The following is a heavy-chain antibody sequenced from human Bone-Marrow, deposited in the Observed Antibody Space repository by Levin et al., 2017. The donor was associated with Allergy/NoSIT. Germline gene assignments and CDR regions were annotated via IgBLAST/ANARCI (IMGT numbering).Heavy chain of an antibody. Sequence: PGGSLRLSCAASGFTFSSYSMNWVRQAPGKGLEWVSSISISSTHIYYADSVKGRFTISRDNAKNSLYLQMSSLRAEDTAVYFCARVAKWVQGYYMDVWGRGTTVIVSS. CDR2: ISISSTHI. D-gene: IGHD1-26*01. CDR3: ARVAKWVQGYYMDV. J-gene: IGHJ6*03. CDR1: GFTFSSYS. V-gene: IGHV3-21*01.